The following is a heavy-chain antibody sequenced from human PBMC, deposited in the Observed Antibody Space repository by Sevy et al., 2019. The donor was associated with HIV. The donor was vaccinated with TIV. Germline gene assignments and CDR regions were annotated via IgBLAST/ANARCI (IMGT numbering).Heavy chain of an antibody. CDR2: IYYSGST. J-gene: IGHJ4*02. V-gene: IGHV4-39*01. CDR3: ARGDYYGSASYYDVPFDS. CDR1: GGSISNGNSY. D-gene: IGHD3-10*01. Sequence: SETLSLTYTVSGGSISNGNSYWGWIRQPPGKGLEWIGRIYYSGSTSYNPSLKSRVTMSVDTSMNQFSLKLTSVTAADTAVYYCARGDYYGSASYYDVPFDSWGQGTLVTVSS.